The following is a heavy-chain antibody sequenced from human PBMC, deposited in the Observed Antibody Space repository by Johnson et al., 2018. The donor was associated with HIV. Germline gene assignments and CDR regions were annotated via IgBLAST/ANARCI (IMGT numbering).Heavy chain of an antibody. J-gene: IGHJ3*01. Sequence: VQLVESGGGLVQPGASLRLSCAASGFAFSTYDMHWVRQTTGKGLEWVSSIGTRSDTFYPDPVEGRFTISRENAKNSLYLQINTLKVGDTAMYYCARTRSWTYPYSAAFDVWGQGTLVTVSS. V-gene: IGHV3-13*01. CDR3: ARTRSWTYPYSAAFDV. CDR2: IGTRSDT. CDR1: GFAFSTYD. D-gene: IGHD2-21*01.